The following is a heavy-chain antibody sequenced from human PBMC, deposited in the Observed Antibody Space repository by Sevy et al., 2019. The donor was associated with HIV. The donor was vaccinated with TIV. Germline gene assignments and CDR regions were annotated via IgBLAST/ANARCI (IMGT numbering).Heavy chain of an antibody. CDR1: GYIFTAYY. V-gene: IGHV1-2*02. CDR2: MNPDSGGT. Sequence: ASVKVSCKASGYIFTAYYIHWVRQAPGQGLEWMGWMNPDSGGTNYVQKFQDRVTMTSDTFTNTAYMDLSRLRSDDTAVYYCGRGDSDDVLSWFDPWGQGTLVTVSS. D-gene: IGHD3-9*01. CDR3: GRGDSDDVLSWFDP. J-gene: IGHJ5*02.